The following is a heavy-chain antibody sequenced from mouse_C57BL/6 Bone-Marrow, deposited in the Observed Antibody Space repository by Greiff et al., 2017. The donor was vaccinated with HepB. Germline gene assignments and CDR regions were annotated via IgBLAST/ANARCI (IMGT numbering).Heavy chain of an antibody. Sequence: EVKLMESGEGLVKPGGSLKLSCAASGFTFSSYAMSWVRQTPEKRLEWVAYISSGGDYTYYADTVKGRFTISRDNARNTLYLQRRSLKSEDTAMYYCTRGLPHAMDYWGQGTSVTVSS. CDR1: GFTFSSYA. J-gene: IGHJ4*01. CDR3: TRGLPHAMDY. V-gene: IGHV5-9-1*02. CDR2: ISSGGDYT. D-gene: IGHD2-10*01.